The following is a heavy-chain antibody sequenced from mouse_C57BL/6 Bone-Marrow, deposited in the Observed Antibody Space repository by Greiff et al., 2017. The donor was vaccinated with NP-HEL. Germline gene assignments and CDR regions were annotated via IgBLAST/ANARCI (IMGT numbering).Heavy chain of an antibody. CDR1: GYTFTSYG. CDR2: IYPRSGNT. D-gene: IGHD1-1*01. V-gene: IGHV1-81*01. CDR3: ARWDYYGSSYVFDY. J-gene: IGHJ2*01. Sequence: QVQLQQSGAELARPGASVKLSCKASGYTFTSYGISWVKQRTGQGLEWIGEIYPRSGNTYYNEKFKGKAKLTADKSSSTAYMELRSLTSEDSAVYFCARWDYYGSSYVFDYWGQGTTLTVSS.